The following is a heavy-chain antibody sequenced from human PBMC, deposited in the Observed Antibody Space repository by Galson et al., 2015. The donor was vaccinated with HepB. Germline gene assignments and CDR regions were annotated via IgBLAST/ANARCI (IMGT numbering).Heavy chain of an antibody. V-gene: IGHV3-48*02. J-gene: IGHJ4*02. Sequence: SLRLSCAASGFTFSSCSMNWVRQAPGKGLEWVSYISSSSSNIYYADSVKGRFTISRDNAKNSLYLQMNSLRDEDTAVYYCARRYYYDSSGYSHWGQGTLVTVSS. CDR1: GFTFSSCS. CDR2: ISSSSSNI. CDR3: ARRYYYDSSGYSH. D-gene: IGHD3-22*01.